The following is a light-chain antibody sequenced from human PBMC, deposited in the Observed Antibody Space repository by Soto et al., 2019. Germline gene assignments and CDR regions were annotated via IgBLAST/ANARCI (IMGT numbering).Light chain of an antibody. CDR3: QQGYSTLRT. CDR2: AAS. V-gene: IGKV1-39*01. Sequence: DIQMTQSPSSLSASVGDRVTITCRASQSISSYLNWYQQKPGKAPKLLIYAASSLQSGVPSRFSGSGSVTDFTLTISSLQPEDFATYYCQQGYSTLRTFGQGTKLEIK. CDR1: QSISSY. J-gene: IGKJ2*01.